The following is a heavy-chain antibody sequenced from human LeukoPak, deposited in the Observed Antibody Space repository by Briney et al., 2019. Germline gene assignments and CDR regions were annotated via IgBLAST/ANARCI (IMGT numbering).Heavy chain of an antibody. J-gene: IGHJ4*02. D-gene: IGHD1-26*01. CDR3: AKDPIFSGSYGVFDY. CDR1: GFTFSSYS. CDR2: IIDSGNSI. Sequence: GGSLRLSCGASGFTFSSYSMSWVRQAPGKGLEWVSTIIDSGNSIYYADSAEGRFTISRDNSKNTLYLQMNSLRAGDTAVYYCAKDPIFSGSYGVFDYWGLGTLVTVSS. V-gene: IGHV3-23*01.